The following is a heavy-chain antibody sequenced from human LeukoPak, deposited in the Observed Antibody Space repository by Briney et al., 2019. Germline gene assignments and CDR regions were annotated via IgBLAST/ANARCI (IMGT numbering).Heavy chain of an antibody. CDR3: ARLHYFDY. J-gene: IGHJ4*02. V-gene: IGHV4-34*01. Sequence: PSETLSLTCAVYGGSFSGYYWSWIRQPPGKGLEWIGEINHSGSTNYNPSLKSRVTISVDTSKNQFSLKLSSVTAADTAVYYCARLHYFDYWGQGTPVTVSS. CDR1: GGSFSGYY. CDR2: INHSGST.